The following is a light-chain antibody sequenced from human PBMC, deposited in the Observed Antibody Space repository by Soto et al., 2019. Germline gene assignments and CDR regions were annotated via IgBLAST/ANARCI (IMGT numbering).Light chain of an antibody. CDR3: TSWTTSTNMI. CDR1: SSDIGAYNF. CDR2: EVN. J-gene: IGLJ2*01. V-gene: IGLV2-14*01. Sequence: QSALTQPASVSGSPGQSITISCTGTSSDIGAYNFVSWYQQHTGKAPKLMLYEVNIRPSGVSHRFPGSKSGNTASLTISGLQAEGEAASSYTSWTTSTNMIFGGGTKLTVL.